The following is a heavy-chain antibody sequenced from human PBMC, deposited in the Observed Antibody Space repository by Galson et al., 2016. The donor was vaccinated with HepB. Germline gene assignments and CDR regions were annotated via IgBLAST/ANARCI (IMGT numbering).Heavy chain of an antibody. CDR1: GYTFSSYG. D-gene: IGHD6-13*01. J-gene: IGHJ5*02. V-gene: IGHV1-18*01. CDR3: ARDQRIASAGGSNWFDT. CDR2: ISVYNGDT. Sequence: SVKVSCKASGYTFSSYGISWVRQAPGQGLEWMGWISVYNGDTDYAQRFQGRVTMTTDTSTTTVYMELRSLISADTAVYYCARDQRIASAGGSNWFDTWGQGTLVTVSS.